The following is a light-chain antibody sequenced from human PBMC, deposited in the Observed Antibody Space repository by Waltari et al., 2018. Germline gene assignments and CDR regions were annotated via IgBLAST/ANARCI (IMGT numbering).Light chain of an antibody. J-gene: IGLJ2*01. CDR1: YIASKQ. Sequence: SYVLTQPPSVSVAPGKTARITCGGDYIASKQVHWYQQRPGQAPVQVIYNDKNRPSGIPERFSGDNSGNTATLTITRGEAGDEADYFCQVWHSSTEQFGGGTKLTVL. CDR2: NDK. CDR3: QVWHSSTEQ. V-gene: IGLV3-21*04.